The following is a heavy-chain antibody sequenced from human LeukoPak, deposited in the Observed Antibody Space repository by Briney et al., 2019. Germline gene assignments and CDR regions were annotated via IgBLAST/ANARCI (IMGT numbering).Heavy chain of an antibody. CDR2: IYPGDFDT. CDR3: ARRVLSLLENYFDY. V-gene: IGHV5-51*01. CDR1: GYSFTTYW. J-gene: IGHJ4*02. Sequence: KAGESLKISCKASGYSFTTYWIGWVRQLPGKGLEWMGIIYPGDFDTKYSPSFQGQVTISTDRSISTAYLQWSSLKASDTAMYYCARRVLSLLENYFDYWGQGTLVTVSS. D-gene: IGHD3-16*02.